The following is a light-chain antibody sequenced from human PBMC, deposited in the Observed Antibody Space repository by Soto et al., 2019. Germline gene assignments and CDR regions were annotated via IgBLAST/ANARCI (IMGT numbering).Light chain of an antibody. CDR1: SGDAGVYNF. CDR3: SSYTSSTTVV. V-gene: IGLV2-14*01. J-gene: IGLJ2*01. Sequence: QSALTQPASVSGSPGQSITISCTGTSGDAGVYNFVSWYQQHPGKAPKLIIYEVNNRPSGVSSRFSGSKSANTASLTISGLQTEDEADYYCSSYTSSTTVVFGGGTKVTVL. CDR2: EVN.